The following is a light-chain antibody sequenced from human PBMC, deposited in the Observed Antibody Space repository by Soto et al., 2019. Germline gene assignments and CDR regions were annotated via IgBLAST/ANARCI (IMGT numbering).Light chain of an antibody. V-gene: IGKV3-20*01. J-gene: IGKJ5*01. CDR1: QTVTNDY. CDR2: DAS. Sequence: VLTMSPGTLSLSHGERVTLSWGASQTVTNDYLAWYQQKDGQAPRLLIYDASTRATGVPDRFSGSGSGPEYTLTITRLEPEDFAVYSCQQYGFSPIRFGQGTRLEI. CDR3: QQYGFSPIR.